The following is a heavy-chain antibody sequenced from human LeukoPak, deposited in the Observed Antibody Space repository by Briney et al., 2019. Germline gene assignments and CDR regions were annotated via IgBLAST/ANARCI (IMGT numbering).Heavy chain of an antibody. CDR1: GGTFSSYA. D-gene: IGHD6-13*01. V-gene: IGHV1-69*01. Sequence: ASVKVSCKASGGTFSSYAISWVRQAPGQGLEWMGGIIPIFGTANYAQKFQGRVTITADESTSTAYMELSSLRSEDTAVYYCARSSAGYSSSWSYYFDYWGQGTLVTVSS. CDR2: IIPIFGTA. CDR3: ARSSAGYSSSWSYYFDY. J-gene: IGHJ4*02.